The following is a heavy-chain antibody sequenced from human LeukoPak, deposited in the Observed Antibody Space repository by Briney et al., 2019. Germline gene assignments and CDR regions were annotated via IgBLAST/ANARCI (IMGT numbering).Heavy chain of an antibody. V-gene: IGHV3-53*01. CDR3: ANLQGLAYCGGDCYFFTIRGRYYFDY. Sequence: PGGSLRLSCAASGFTVSSNYMSWVRQAPGKGLEWVSVIYSGGSTYYADSVKGRFTISRDNSKNTLYLQMNSLRAEDTAVYYCANLQGLAYCGGDCYFFTIRGRYYFDYWGQGTLVTVSS. J-gene: IGHJ4*02. CDR2: IYSGGST. CDR1: GFTVSSNY. D-gene: IGHD2-21*02.